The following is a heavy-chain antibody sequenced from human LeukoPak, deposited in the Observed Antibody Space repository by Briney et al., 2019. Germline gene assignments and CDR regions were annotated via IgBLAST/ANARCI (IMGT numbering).Heavy chain of an antibody. CDR3: ARGASNYGSFWFDP. V-gene: IGHV4-39*07. Sequence: SETLSLTCTVSGGSISSSTYYWGWIRQPPGKGLEWIGSIYYSGSTYYNASLKSRVTISVDTSKNQFSLKLSAVTAADTAVYYCARGASNYGSFWFDPWGQGTLVTVSS. J-gene: IGHJ5*02. CDR2: IYYSGST. CDR1: GGSISSSTYY. D-gene: IGHD4-11*01.